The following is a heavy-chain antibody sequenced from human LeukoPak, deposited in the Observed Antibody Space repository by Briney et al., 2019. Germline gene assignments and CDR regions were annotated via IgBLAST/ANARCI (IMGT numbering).Heavy chain of an antibody. CDR2: ISSSSSYI. D-gene: IGHD1-20*01. CDR1: GFTFGSYS. J-gene: IGHJ6*04. V-gene: IGHV3-21*03. CDR3: ARLRDNWNDPYYYYGMDV. Sequence: GGSLRLSCAASGFTFGSYSMNWVRQAPGKGLEWVSSISSSSSYIYYADSVKGRFTISRDNAKNSLYLQMNSLRAEDTAVYYCARLRDNWNDPYYYYGMDVWGKGTTVTVSS.